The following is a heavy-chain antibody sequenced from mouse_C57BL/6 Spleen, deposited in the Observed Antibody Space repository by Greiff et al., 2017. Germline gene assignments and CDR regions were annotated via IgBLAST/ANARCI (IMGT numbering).Heavy chain of an antibody. J-gene: IGHJ3*01. Sequence: QVQLQQSGAELVRPGSSVKLSCKASGYNFTSYWMHWVKQRPIQGLEWIGNIDPSDSETHYNQKFKAKATMTADKSSRTAYMQLSSLTSEDSAVYYCASALTYGNYEGWFAVWGQGTLGTVSA. CDR3: ASALTYGNYEGWFAV. CDR2: IDPSDSET. D-gene: IGHD2-1*01. V-gene: IGHV1-52*01. CDR1: GYNFTSYW.